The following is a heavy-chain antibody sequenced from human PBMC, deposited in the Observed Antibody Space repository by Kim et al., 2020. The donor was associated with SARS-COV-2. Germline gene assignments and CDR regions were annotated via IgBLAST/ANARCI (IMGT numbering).Heavy chain of an antibody. CDR3: ARRTYSTSSPYDS. J-gene: IGHJ4*02. V-gene: IGHV3-7*03. CDR2: IKEDGDET. Sequence: GGSLRLSCAASGFTFSSYWMSWVRRAPGKGLEWVANIKEDGDETYYVDSVKGRFTISRDNAKNSLYLQMNSLRADDTAVYYCARRTYSTSSPYDSWGQGTLVSVSS. CDR1: GFTFSSYW. D-gene: IGHD4-4*01.